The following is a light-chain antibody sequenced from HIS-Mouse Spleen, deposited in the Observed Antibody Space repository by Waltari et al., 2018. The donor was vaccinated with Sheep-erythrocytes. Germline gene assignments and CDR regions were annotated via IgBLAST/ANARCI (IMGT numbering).Light chain of an antibody. Sequence: QSALTQPRSVSGSPGQSVTISCTGTSSDVGGYNYVSWYQQHPGKAPKLMIYDVSKRASVVPDSFSGSKSGTTASLTLSVLQAEDEADYYCCSYAGSYNHVFATGTKVTVL. CDR3: CSYAGSYNHV. CDR1: SSDVGGYNY. J-gene: IGLJ1*01. V-gene: IGLV2-11*01. CDR2: DVS.